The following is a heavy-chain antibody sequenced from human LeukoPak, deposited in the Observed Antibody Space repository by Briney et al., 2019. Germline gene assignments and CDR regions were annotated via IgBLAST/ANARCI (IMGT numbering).Heavy chain of an antibody. Sequence: ASVKVSCKASGYAFSNYGISWVRQAPGQGLEWLGWISTFNGRTTYALKFQDRGTMTTDTSTDTAYLELRSLRTDDTAVYYCARRHLVGSGYFDHWGQGTLVTVSS. CDR2: ISTFNGRT. D-gene: IGHD2-15*01. J-gene: IGHJ4*02. CDR3: ARRHLVGSGYFDH. V-gene: IGHV1-18*01. CDR1: GYAFSNYG.